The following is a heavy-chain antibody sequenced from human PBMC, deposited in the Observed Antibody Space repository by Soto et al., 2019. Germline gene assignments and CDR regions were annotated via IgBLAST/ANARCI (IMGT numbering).Heavy chain of an antibody. V-gene: IGHV3-15*01. D-gene: IGHD6-19*01. CDR3: TTYRGVYSSERGDY. J-gene: IGHJ4*02. CDR2: IKSKTDGGTT. CDR1: GFTFSNAW. Sequence: GGSLRLSCAASGFTFSNAWMSWVRQAPGKGLEWVGRIKSKTDGGTTDYAAPVKGRFTISRDDSKNTLYLPMNSLKTEDTAVYYCTTYRGVYSSERGDYWGQGTLVNVSS.